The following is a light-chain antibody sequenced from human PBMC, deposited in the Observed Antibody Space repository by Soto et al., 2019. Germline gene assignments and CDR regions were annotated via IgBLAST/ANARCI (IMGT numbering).Light chain of an antibody. J-gene: IGLJ2*01. CDR3: GTWDSSLSAVV. V-gene: IGLV1-51*01. Sequence: QSVLTQPPSVSAAPGQKVTISCSGSSSNIGNNYVSWYQQLPGTAPKHLIYDNNKRPSGIPDRFPGSKSGTSATLGITGLQTGDEADYYCGTWDSSLSAVVFGGGTKVTVL. CDR1: SSNIGNNY. CDR2: DNN.